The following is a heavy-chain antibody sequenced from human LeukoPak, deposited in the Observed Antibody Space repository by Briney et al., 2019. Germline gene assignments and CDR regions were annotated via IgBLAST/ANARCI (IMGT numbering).Heavy chain of an antibody. D-gene: IGHD2-8*01. CDR1: GFTFSSYA. CDR2: ISGSGGST. V-gene: IGHV3-23*01. J-gene: IGHJ4*02. CDR3: AGRDCTNGLCQFDY. Sequence: GGSLRLSCAASGFTFSSYAMSWVRQAPGKGLEWVSAISGSGGSTYYADSVKGRFTISRDNAKNSLYLQMNSLRAEDTAIYYCAGRDCTNGLCQFDYWGQGTLVTVSS.